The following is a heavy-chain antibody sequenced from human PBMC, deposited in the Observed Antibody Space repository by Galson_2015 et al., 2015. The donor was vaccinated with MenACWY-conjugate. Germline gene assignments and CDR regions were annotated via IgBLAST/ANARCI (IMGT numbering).Heavy chain of an antibody. CDR1: GYSFSNYW. CDR3: ARRASDGYGPCDY. D-gene: IGHD5-24*01. Sequence: QSGAEVKQPGESLTISCKGSGYSFSNYWIGWVRLMPGKGLEWMGIIYPGESDTKYSPSFQGHVTISADQSTNTAYLQWSSLRASDTAMYYCARRASDGYGPCDYWGQGTQVTVSS. J-gene: IGHJ4*02. V-gene: IGHV5-51*01. CDR2: IYPGESDT.